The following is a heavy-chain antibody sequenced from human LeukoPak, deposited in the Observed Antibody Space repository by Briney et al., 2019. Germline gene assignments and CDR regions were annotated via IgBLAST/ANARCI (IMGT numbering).Heavy chain of an antibody. J-gene: IGHJ5*02. D-gene: IGHD1-26*01. CDR1: GFTVSSNY. CDR2: INHSGST. V-gene: IGHV4-34*01. CDR3: ARASGATALNWFDP. Sequence: GSLRLSCAASGFTVSSNYMSWVRQAPGKGLEWIGGINHSGSTNYNPSLKSRVTISVDTSKNQFSLKLSSVTAADTAVYYCARASGATALNWFDPWGQGTLVTVSS.